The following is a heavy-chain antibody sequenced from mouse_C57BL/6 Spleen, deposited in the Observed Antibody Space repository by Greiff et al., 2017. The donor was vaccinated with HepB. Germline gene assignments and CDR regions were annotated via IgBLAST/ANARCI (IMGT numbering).Heavy chain of an antibody. CDR1: GFTFSDYG. Sequence: EVKLVESGGGLVKPGGSLKLSCAASGFTFSDYGMHWVRQAPEKGLEWVAYISSGSSTIYYAHTVKGRFTISRDNAKNTLFLQMTSLRSEDTAMYYCARGNPPWFAYWGQGTLVTVSA. CDR3: ARGNPPWFAY. J-gene: IGHJ3*01. V-gene: IGHV5-17*01. CDR2: ISSGSSTI.